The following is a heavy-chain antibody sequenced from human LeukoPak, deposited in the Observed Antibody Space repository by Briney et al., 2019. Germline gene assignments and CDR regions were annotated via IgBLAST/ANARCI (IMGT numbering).Heavy chain of an antibody. CDR1: GFTFSDYW. J-gene: IGHJ4*02. D-gene: IGHD3-10*01. CDR2: IRQDDSEK. CDR3: AKVGEYYGAGASFDY. V-gene: IGHV3-7*03. Sequence: GGSLRLSCSASGFTFSDYWMMWVRQAPGKGLEWVGNIRQDDSEKNYVDSVKGRFTISRDNSQNTLYLQMSSLRADDTAVYYCAKVGEYYGAGASFDYWGQGTLVTVSS.